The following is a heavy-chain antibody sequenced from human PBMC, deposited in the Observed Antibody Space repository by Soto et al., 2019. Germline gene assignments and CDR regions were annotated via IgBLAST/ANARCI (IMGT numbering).Heavy chain of an antibody. CDR2: LIPIFGTA. D-gene: IGHD5-12*01. Sequence: QVQLVQSGAEVKKPGSSVKVSCKASGGTFSSYAISWVRQAPGQGLEWMGGLIPIFGTANYAQKFHGRVTITADESTSTAYMELSSLRSEDTAVYYCAGTRGDIVATMRRGASVDYWGQGTLVTVSS. V-gene: IGHV1-69*01. CDR3: AGTRGDIVATMRRGASVDY. J-gene: IGHJ4*02. CDR1: GGTFSSYA.